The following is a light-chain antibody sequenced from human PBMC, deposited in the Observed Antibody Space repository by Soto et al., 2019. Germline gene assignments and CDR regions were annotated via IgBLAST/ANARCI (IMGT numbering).Light chain of an antibody. CDR2: DVT. CDR1: SSDVGGWPH. V-gene: IGLV2-11*01. CDR3: CSYAGSYNLGV. J-gene: IGLJ3*02. Sequence: QSALTQPASVSASPGQSITISCAGTSSDVGGWPHVSWYQQHPGKAPKLVIFDVTKRSSGVPDRFSGSKSGNSASLTISGLQAEDEADYYCCSYAGSYNLGVFGGGTKLTVL.